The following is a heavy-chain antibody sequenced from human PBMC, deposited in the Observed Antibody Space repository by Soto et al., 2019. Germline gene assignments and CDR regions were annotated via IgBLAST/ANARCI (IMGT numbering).Heavy chain of an antibody. D-gene: IGHD1-26*01. CDR3: ARDKGGSYGMDV. CDR1: GFTFSSYA. CDR2: ISYDGSNK. V-gene: IGHV3-30-3*01. Sequence: QVQLVESGGGVVQPGRSLRLSCAASGFTFSSYAMHWVRQAPGKGLEWVAVISYDGSNKYYADSVKGRFTISRDNSKNTLYLQMNSLRAEDTAEYYCARDKGGSYGMDVWGQGTTVTVSS. J-gene: IGHJ6*02.